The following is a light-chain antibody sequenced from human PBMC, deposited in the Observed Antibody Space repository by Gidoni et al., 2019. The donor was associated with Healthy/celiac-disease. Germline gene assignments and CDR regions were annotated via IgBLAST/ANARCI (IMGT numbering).Light chain of an antibody. J-gene: IGKJ3*01. CDR1: QSISSW. V-gene: IGKV1-5*01. Sequence: DIQMTQSPSTLSASVRDRVTITCRASQSISSWLAWYQQKPGKAPKLLIYDASSLESGVPSRFSGSGYGTEFTLTISSLQPDDFATYYCQQYNSYPGTFGPGTKVEIK. CDR3: QQYNSYPGT. CDR2: DAS.